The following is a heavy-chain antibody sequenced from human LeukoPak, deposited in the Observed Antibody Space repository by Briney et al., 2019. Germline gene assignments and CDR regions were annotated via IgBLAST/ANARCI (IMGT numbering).Heavy chain of an antibody. J-gene: IGHJ4*02. Sequence: SETLSLTCTVSGGSVSSGSYYWSWIRQPPGKGLEWSGYIYYSGSTNYNPSLKSRVTISVDTSKNQFSLKLSSVTAADTAVYYCARANGAVAAAGTPYFDYWGQGTLVTVSS. CDR3: ARANGAVAAAGTPYFDY. D-gene: IGHD6-13*01. V-gene: IGHV4-61*01. CDR2: IYYSGST. CDR1: GGSVSSGSYY.